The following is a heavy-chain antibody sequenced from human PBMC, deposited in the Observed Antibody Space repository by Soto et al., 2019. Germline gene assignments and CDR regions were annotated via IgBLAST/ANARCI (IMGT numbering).Heavy chain of an antibody. CDR1: GGTFSSYA. CDR3: ASLTYCSGGSCYSEDY. Sequence: QVQLVQSGAEVKKPGSSVKVSCKASGGTFSSYAISWVRQAPGQGLEWMGGIIPIFGTANYAQKFQGRVTITADESTSTAYMELCSLRSEDTAVYYCASLTYCSGGSCYSEDYWGQGTLVTVSS. J-gene: IGHJ4*02. V-gene: IGHV1-69*01. D-gene: IGHD2-15*01. CDR2: IIPIFGTA.